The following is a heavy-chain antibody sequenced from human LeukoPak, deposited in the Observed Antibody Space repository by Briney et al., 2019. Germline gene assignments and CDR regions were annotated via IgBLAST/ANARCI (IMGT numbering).Heavy chain of an antibody. D-gene: IGHD6-13*01. V-gene: IGHV4-34*01. J-gene: IGHJ6*03. Sequence: PSETLSLTCAVYGGSFSGYYWSWIRQPPGKGPEWIGEINHSGSTNYNPSLKSRVTISVDTSKNQFSLKLSSVTAADTAVYYCARGGRQQLVPYYYYMDVWGKGTTVTVSS. CDR3: ARGGRQQLVPYYYYMDV. CDR1: GGSFSGYY. CDR2: INHSGST.